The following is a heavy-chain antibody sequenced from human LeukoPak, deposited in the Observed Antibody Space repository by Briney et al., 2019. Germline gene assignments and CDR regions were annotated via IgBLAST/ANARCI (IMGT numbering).Heavy chain of an antibody. D-gene: IGHD3-22*01. V-gene: IGHV3-21*01. CDR3: ARDLKYHDSSGFDF. Sequence: PGGSLRLSCAASGFTFSSYGMNWVRQAPGKGLEWVSGISSSGSYIYYTDSVKGRFTISRDNAKNSLSLQMNSLRVEDTAVYYCARDLKYHDSSGFDFWGQGTLVAVSS. CDR1: GFTFSSYG. CDR2: ISSSGSYI. J-gene: IGHJ4*02.